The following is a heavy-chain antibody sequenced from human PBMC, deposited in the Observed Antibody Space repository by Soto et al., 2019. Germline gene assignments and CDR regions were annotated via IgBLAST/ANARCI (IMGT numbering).Heavy chain of an antibody. V-gene: IGHV3-15*01. D-gene: IGHD5-12*01. J-gene: IGHJ3*02. CDR1: DFTFSNAW. Sequence: EVQLVESGGGLVKPGGTLRLSCAASDFTFSNAWMSWVPQAPGKGLEWVGRIKSKTDGGPTDYAAPVKGRSTTSRDYSKNTRYLQMNSLKTEDTAVYYCTTESPCSDYAQRGNDAFDIWRQGTMVTVSS. CDR3: TTESPCSDYAQRGNDAFDI. CDR2: IKSKTDGGPT.